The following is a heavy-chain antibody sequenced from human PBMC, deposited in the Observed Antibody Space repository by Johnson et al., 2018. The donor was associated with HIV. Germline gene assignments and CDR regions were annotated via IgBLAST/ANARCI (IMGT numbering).Heavy chain of an antibody. CDR3: AKAELIRFGELNDGFDI. J-gene: IGHJ3*02. CDR1: GFTFSSYA. CDR2: ISYDGSNK. Sequence: VQLVESGGGVVQPGRSLRLSCAASGFTFSSYAMHWVRQAPGKGLEWVAVISYDGSNKYYADSVKGRFTISRDNSKNTLCLQMNNLGPEDTAVYYCAKAELIRFGELNDGFDIWGQGTKVTVSS. D-gene: IGHD3-10*01. V-gene: IGHV3-30-3*01.